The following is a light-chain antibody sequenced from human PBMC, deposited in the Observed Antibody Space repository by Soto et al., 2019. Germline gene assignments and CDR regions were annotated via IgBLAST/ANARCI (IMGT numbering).Light chain of an antibody. CDR2: GAS. J-gene: IGKJ2*01. CDR3: QQYNNWPPYT. Sequence: EIVMTQSPATLSVSPGERATLSCRASQSVSSNLAWYQQKPGQAPRLLIYGASTRATGIPARFSGSGSGTDFTLTISSLQSEDCAVYYLQQYNNWPPYTFGQGTKLEIK. CDR1: QSVSSN. V-gene: IGKV3-15*01.